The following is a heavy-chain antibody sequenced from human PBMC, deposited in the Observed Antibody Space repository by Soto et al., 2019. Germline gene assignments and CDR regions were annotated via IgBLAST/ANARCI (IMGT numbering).Heavy chain of an antibody. V-gene: IGHV3-30-3*01. Sequence: PGGSLGLACAASGFTFRSSVMHWVRQAPGKGLEWVAVISYDGSNKYYADSVKGRFTISRDNSKNTLYLQMNSLRAEDTAVYYCARGISTHYYYYYGMDVWGQGTTVTVSS. CDR2: ISYDGSNK. CDR3: ARGISTHYYYYYGMDV. CDR1: GFTFRSSV. J-gene: IGHJ6*02.